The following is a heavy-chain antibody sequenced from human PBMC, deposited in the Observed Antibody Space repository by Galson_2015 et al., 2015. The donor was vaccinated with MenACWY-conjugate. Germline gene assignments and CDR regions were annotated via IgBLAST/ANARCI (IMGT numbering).Heavy chain of an antibody. CDR1: GFTFSSYS. J-gene: IGHJ6*03. CDR2: ISSSSSTI. CDR3: AREWELLYYMDV. V-gene: IGHV3-48*01. Sequence: SLRLSCAASGFTFSSYSMNWVRQAPGKGLEWVSYISSSSSTIYYADSAKGRFTISRDNAKNSLYLQMNSLRAEDTAVYYCAREWELLYYMDVWGKGTTVTVSS. D-gene: IGHD1-26*01.